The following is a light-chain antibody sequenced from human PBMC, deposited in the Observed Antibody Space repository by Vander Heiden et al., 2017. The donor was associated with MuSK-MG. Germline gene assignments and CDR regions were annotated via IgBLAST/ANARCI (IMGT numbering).Light chain of an antibody. CDR3: QQSLSSPLT. J-gene: IGKJ4*01. V-gene: IGKV1-39*01. CDR1: QTIRSY. Sequence: DIQMTQSPSSLSASVGDRVTITCRASQTIRSYLNWYQQKPGKAPKLLIYAASDLHSGVPSRFSGSGSGTDFTLAIRRLQPEDSATYYCQQSLSSPLTFGGGTKVEIK. CDR2: AAS.